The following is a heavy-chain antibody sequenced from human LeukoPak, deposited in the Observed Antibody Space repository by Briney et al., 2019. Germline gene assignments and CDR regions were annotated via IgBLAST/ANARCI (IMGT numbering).Heavy chain of an antibody. Sequence: GGSLRLSCAASGFTFSSNAMTWVRQAPGKGLEWVSRITSGGTTDYADSVKGRITVSRDNSNNTLYLQMSSLKAEDTAMYYCAKGGLRYLDYWGQGTLVTVSS. CDR3: AKGGLRYLDY. CDR1: GFTFSSNA. V-gene: IGHV3-23*01. CDR2: ITSGGTT. J-gene: IGHJ4*02.